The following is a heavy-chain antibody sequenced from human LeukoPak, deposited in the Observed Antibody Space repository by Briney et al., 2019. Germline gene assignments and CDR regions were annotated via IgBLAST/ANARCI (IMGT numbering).Heavy chain of an antibody. Sequence: GGSLRLSCAASGFTFSSYSMNWVRQAPGKGLEWVSYISSSSSTIYYADSVKGRFTISRDNSKNTLHLQMNSLRAEDTAVYYCARDVHYYDSSGYYYRTFCLDYWGQGTLVTVSS. V-gene: IGHV3-48*01. CDR1: GFTFSSYS. CDR3: ARDVHYYDSSGYYYRTFCLDY. J-gene: IGHJ4*02. D-gene: IGHD3-22*01. CDR2: ISSSSSTI.